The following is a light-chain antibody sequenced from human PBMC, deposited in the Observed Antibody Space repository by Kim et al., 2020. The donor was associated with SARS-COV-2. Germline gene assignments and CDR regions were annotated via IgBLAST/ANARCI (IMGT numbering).Light chain of an antibody. CDR3: VLYMGSGTWV. CDR2: NTN. Sequence: GGTVTLTCGLSTGSVSNSYFPSWYQQTPGQAPRTLIYNTNTRSSGVPDRFSGSILGNKAALTITGAQADDESDYYCVLYMGSGTWVFGGGTKLTVL. CDR1: TGSVSNSYF. V-gene: IGLV8-61*01. J-gene: IGLJ3*02.